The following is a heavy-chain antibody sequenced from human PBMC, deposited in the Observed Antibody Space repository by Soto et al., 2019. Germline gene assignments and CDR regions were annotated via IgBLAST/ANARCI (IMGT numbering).Heavy chain of an antibody. D-gene: IGHD2-21*02. CDR3: ARAQEAYCGGDCYSEYFDY. Sequence: PGGSLRLSCAASGFTFSSYWMHWVRQAPGKGLVWVSRINSDGSSTSYADSVKGRFTISRDNAKNTLYLQMNSLRAEDTAVYYCARAQEAYCGGDCYSEYFDYWGQGTLVTVSS. CDR2: INSDGSST. CDR1: GFTFSSYW. J-gene: IGHJ4*02. V-gene: IGHV3-74*01.